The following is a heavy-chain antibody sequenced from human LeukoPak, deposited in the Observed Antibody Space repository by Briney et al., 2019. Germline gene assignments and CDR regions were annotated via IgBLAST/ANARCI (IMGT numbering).Heavy chain of an antibody. Sequence: GGSLRLSCAASGFTFSSHSMNWVRQAPGKGLEWVSYISSSSSTIYYADSVKGRFTISRDNAKNSLYLQINSLRTEDTALYYCAKDSGGWYYFDYWGQGTLVTVSS. J-gene: IGHJ4*02. CDR1: GFTFSSHS. V-gene: IGHV3-48*01. CDR3: AKDSGGWYYFDY. CDR2: ISSSSSTI. D-gene: IGHD6-19*01.